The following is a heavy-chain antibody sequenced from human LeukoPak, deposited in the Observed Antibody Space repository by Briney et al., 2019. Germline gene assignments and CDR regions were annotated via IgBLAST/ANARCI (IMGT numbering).Heavy chain of an antibody. CDR2: IYTSGST. CDR3: ARHRCSSTSCFDAFDI. CDR1: GGSISSYY. J-gene: IGHJ3*02. D-gene: IGHD2-2*01. Sequence: SETLSLTCTVSGGSISSYYWSWIRQPPGKGLEWIGYIYTSGSTNYNPSLKGRVTISVDTSKNQFSLKLSSVTAADTAVYYCARHRCSSTSCFDAFDIWGQGTMVTVSS. V-gene: IGHV4-4*09.